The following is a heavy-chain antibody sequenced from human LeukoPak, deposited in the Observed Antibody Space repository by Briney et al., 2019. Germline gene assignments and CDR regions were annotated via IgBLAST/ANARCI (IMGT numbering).Heavy chain of an antibody. CDR2: VDGDGSST. V-gene: IGHV3-74*01. D-gene: IGHD1-26*01. CDR1: GFTFISYW. Sequence: PGGSLRLSCAASGFTFISYWMHWVRQSPGKGLVWVSRVDGDGSSTSYTDSVKDRFTISRDNAKNTVYLQMSSLRAEESAVYYCARGGRKWDDAFDIWGQGTLVSVSS. J-gene: IGHJ3*02. CDR3: ARGGRKWDDAFDI.